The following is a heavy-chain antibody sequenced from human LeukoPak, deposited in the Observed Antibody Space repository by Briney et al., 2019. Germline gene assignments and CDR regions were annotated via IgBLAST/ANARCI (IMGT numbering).Heavy chain of an antibody. J-gene: IGHJ4*02. CDR1: GFTFSSYG. D-gene: IGHD2/OR15-2a*01. CDR3: ARGVGTTFSAIDS. V-gene: IGHV3-30*02. Sequence: GGSLRLSCAASGFTFSSYGMHWVRQAPGKGLEWVAFIRYDGSNKYYADSVKGRFTISRDNYKNTLYLQMKSLRPEDTAMYYCARGVGTTFSAIDSWGQGTLVTVSS. CDR2: IRYDGSNK.